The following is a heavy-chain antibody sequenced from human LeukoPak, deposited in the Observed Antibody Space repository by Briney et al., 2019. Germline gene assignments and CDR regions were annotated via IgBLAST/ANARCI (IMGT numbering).Heavy chain of an antibody. J-gene: IGHJ3*01. CDR1: GYTFSGSG. CDR2: INTYTGKA. D-gene: IGHD5-24*01. V-gene: IGHV1-18*01. CDR3: ARGQYNYALDV. Sequence: ASVKVSCKASGYTFSGSGINWGRHAPGQGLEWVGWINTYTGKAEYAQNYQGRVSVTTDMSTNTAFMEVRNLRSDDTAVYFCARGQYNYALDVWGQGTLLTVSS.